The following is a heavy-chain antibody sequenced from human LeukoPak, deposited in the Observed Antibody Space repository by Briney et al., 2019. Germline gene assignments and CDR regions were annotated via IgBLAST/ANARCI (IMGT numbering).Heavy chain of an antibody. V-gene: IGHV3-11*01. CDR2: ISSSGSTI. CDR1: GFTFSDYY. J-gene: IGHJ5*02. CDR3: ARDLKRFTSLVGWFDP. D-gene: IGHD2-2*01. Sequence: GGSLRLSCAASGFTFSDYYMSWIRQAPGKGLEWVSYISSSGSTIYYADSVKGRFTISRDNAKNSLYLQMNSLRAEDTAVYYCARDLKRFTSLVGWFDPWGQGTLVTVSS.